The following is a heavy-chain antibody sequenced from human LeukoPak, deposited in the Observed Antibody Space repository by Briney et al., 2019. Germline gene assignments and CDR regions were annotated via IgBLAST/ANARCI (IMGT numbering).Heavy chain of an antibody. D-gene: IGHD3-22*01. Sequence: GGSLRLSYAASGFTFSNAWMSWVRQAPGKGLEWVSVIYSGGSTYYADSVKGRFTISRDNSKNTLYLQMNSLRAEDTAVYYCAREKAAYDSSGYYAPTLGYWGQGTLVTVSS. CDR2: IYSGGST. V-gene: IGHV3-66*01. CDR1: GFTFSNAW. CDR3: AREKAAYDSSGYYAPTLGY. J-gene: IGHJ4*02.